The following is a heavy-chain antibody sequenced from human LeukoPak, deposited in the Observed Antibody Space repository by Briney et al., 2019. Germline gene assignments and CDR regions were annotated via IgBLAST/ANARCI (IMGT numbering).Heavy chain of an antibody. CDR3: ARGGYYYDSSGYYYVNY. CDR1: GFSFSGSY. CDR2: ISGSGGST. V-gene: IGHV3-23*01. D-gene: IGHD3-22*01. Sequence: GGSLRLSCAASGFSFSGSYMSWIRQAPGKGLEWVSAISGSGGSTYYADSVKGRFTISRDNSKNTLYLQMNSLRAEDTAVYYCARGGYYYDSSGYYYVNYRGQGTLVTVSS. J-gene: IGHJ4*02.